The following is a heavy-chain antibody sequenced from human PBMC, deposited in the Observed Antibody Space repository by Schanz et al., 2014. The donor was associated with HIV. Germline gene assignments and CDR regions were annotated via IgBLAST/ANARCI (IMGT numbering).Heavy chain of an antibody. J-gene: IGHJ4*02. CDR1: GYTFTGYY. D-gene: IGHD4-4*01. V-gene: IGHV1-2*02. Sequence: QVHLVQSGAEVKKPGASVKVSCKASGYTFTGYYMHWVRQAPGQGLEWMGWINPNSGGTNYAQKFQGRVTMTRDTSTSTDHMELSSLRSEDTAVYYCARDGSKWNFEYWGQGTLVTVSP. CDR2: INPNSGGT. CDR3: ARDGSKWNFEY.